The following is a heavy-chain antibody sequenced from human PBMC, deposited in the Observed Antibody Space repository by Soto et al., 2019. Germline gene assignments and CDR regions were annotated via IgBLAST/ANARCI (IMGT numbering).Heavy chain of an antibody. CDR2: ISWNSGSI. CDR1: GFTFDDYA. CDR3: AKDRSSGWYAPGDY. Sequence: GGSLRLSCAASGFTFDDYAMHWVRQAPGKGLEWVSGISWNSGSIGYADSVKGRFTISRDNAKNSLYLQMNSLRAEDTALYYCAKDRSSGWYAPGDYWGQGTLVTVS. J-gene: IGHJ4*02. D-gene: IGHD6-19*01. V-gene: IGHV3-9*01.